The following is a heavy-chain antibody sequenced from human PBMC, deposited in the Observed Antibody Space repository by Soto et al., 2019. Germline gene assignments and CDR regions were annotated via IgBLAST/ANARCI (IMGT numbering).Heavy chain of an antibody. CDR1: GFTFSSYG. D-gene: IGHD6-19*01. CDR3: ARGSSMGKQWLVAGVF. V-gene: IGHV3-33*01. J-gene: IGHJ4*02. CDR2: IWYDGSNK. Sequence: GGSLRLSCAASGFTFSSYGMHWVRQAPGKGLEWVAVIWYDGSNKYYADSVKGRFTISRDNSKNTLYLQMNSLRAEDTAVYYCARGSSMGKQWLVAGVFWGQGTLVTVSS.